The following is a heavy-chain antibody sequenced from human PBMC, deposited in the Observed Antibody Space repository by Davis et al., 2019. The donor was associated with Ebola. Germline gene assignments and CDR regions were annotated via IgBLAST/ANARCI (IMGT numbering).Heavy chain of an antibody. D-gene: IGHD6-19*01. V-gene: IGHV4-39*01. Sequence: MPSETLSLTCTVSGGSIISSSYYWGWIRQPPGKGLEWIGSIYYSGSTYYNPSLKSRVTISVDTSKNQFSLKLSSVTAADTAVYYCARQRGYSSGWSRPDYFDYWSQGTLVTVSS. CDR2: IYYSGST. J-gene: IGHJ4*02. CDR1: GGSIISSSYY. CDR3: ARQRGYSSGWSRPDYFDY.